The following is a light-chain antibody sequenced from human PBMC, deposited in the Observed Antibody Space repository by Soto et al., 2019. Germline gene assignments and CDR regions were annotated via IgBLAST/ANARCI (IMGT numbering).Light chain of an antibody. V-gene: IGKV3-20*01. CDR3: QHYGSSHSNT. J-gene: IGKJ5*01. Sequence: EIVMAQSPATPSVSPGERATLSWRARQSVSSNYLAWYQHKPGPAPRLLIYDASSRATGTPDRFSGSGSGTDFTLTISRLEPEDFAVYYCQHYGSSHSNTFGQGTRLEIK. CDR1: QSVSSNY. CDR2: DAS.